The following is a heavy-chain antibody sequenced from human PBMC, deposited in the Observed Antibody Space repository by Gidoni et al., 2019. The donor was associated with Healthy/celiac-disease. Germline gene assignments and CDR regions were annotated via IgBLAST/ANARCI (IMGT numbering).Heavy chain of an antibody. CDR2: ISGSGGST. CDR1: GFTFRSYA. Sequence: EVQLLESGGGLVQPGGSLRLSCAASGFTFRSYAMSWVRQAPGKGLEWVSAISGSGGSTYYADSVKGRFTISRDNSKNTLYLQMNSLRAEDTAVYYCAKDGIFYGDYGNGYYFDYWGQGTLVTVSS. D-gene: IGHD4-17*01. J-gene: IGHJ4*02. CDR3: AKDGIFYGDYGNGYYFDY. V-gene: IGHV3-23*01.